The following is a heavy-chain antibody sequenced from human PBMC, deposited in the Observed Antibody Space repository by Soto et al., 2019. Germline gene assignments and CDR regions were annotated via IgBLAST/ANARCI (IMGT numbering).Heavy chain of an antibody. Sequence: GGSLRLSCAASGFTFSSYAMSWVRQAPGKGLEWVSAISGSGGSTYYADSVKGRFTISRDNSKNTLYLQMNSLRAEDTAVYYCASLANTKGGGSCCDDYWGQGTLVTVSS. J-gene: IGHJ4*02. V-gene: IGHV3-23*01. CDR3: ASLANTKGGGSCCDDY. CDR2: ISGSGGST. D-gene: IGHD2-15*01. CDR1: GFTFSSYA.